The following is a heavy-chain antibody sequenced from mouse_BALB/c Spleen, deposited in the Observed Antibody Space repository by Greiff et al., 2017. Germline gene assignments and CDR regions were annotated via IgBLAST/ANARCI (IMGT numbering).Heavy chain of an antibody. CDR3: AIWDDYAMDY. CDR2: ISDGGSYT. V-gene: IGHV5-4*02. D-gene: IGHD4-1*01. CDR1: GFTFSDYY. J-gene: IGHJ4*01. Sequence: EVQLVESGGGLVKPGGSLKLSCAASGFTFSDYYMYWVRQTPEKRLEWVATISDGGSYTYYPDSVKGRFTISRDNAKNNLYLQMSSLKSEDTAMYYCAIWDDYAMDYWGQGTSVTVSS.